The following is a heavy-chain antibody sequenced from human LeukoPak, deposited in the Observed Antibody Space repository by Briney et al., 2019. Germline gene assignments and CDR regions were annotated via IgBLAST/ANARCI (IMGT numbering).Heavy chain of an antibody. Sequence: GASVKVSCKASGYTFTGYYMHWVRQAPGQGLEWMGWISAYNGNTNYAQKLQGRVTMTTDTSTSTAYMELRSLRSDDTAVYYCARGNGGSYYGTKDYWGQGTLVRVSS. J-gene: IGHJ4*02. D-gene: IGHD1-26*01. V-gene: IGHV1-18*04. CDR3: ARGNGGSYYGTKDY. CDR2: ISAYNGNT. CDR1: GYTFTGYY.